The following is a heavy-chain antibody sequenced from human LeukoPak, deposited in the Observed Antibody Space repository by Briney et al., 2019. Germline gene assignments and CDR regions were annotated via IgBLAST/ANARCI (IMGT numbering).Heavy chain of an antibody. CDR1: GFTFSSYA. D-gene: IGHD6-13*01. V-gene: IGHV3-23*01. CDR2: ISGSGGST. CDR3: AKRGYGSSWYGIYFDY. Sequence: GGSLRLSCAASGFTFSSYAMSWVRQAPGKGLEWVSAISGSGGSTYYADSVKGRFTISRDNSKNTLYLQMNSLRAEDTAVYYCAKRGYGSSWYGIYFDYWGQGTLVTVSS. J-gene: IGHJ4*02.